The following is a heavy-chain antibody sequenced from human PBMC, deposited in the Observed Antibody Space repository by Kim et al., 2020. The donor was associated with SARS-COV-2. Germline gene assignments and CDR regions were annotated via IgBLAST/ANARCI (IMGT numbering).Heavy chain of an antibody. CDR3: ARGESGYSYGSFDY. J-gene: IGHJ4*02. V-gene: IGHV3-74*01. D-gene: IGHD5-18*01. Sequence: GGSLRLSCAASGFTFSDYWMHWVRQAPGKGLVWVSRMNSAGSTTTYADSVKGRFTSSRDNAKNTLYLQMNSLRAEDTAVYYCARGESGYSYGSFDYWGQGTLVTVSS. CDR2: MNSAGSTT. CDR1: GFTFSDYW.